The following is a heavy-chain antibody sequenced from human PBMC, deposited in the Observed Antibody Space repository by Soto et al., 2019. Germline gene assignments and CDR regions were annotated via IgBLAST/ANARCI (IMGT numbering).Heavy chain of an antibody. V-gene: IGHV3-30*03. J-gene: IGHJ4*02. CDR3: GRDNMIQLWPPSSVDS. CDR1: GFTFSSYG. CDR2: ISYDGSNK. D-gene: IGHD5-18*01. Sequence: PGGSLRLSCAASGFTFSSYGMHWVRQAPGKGLEWVAVISYDGSNKYYADSVKGRFTISRDNSKNTVYLQMNSLRAEDAGIYYCGRDNMIQLWPPSSVDSWGQGALVTVSS.